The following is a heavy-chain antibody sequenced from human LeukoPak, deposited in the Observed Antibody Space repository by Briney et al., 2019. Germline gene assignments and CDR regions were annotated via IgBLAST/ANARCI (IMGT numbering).Heavy chain of an antibody. D-gene: IGHD3-22*01. CDR3: ARGSYDSSGYKFDP. CDR2: IYHSGST. CDR1: GGSISSSNW. J-gene: IGHJ5*02. Sequence: SGTLSLTCAVSGGSISSSNWWSWVRQPPGKGLEWIGEIYHSGSTNYNPSLKSRVTISVDKSKSQFSLKLSSVTAADTAVYYCARGSYDSSGYKFDPWGQGTLVTVSS. V-gene: IGHV4-4*02.